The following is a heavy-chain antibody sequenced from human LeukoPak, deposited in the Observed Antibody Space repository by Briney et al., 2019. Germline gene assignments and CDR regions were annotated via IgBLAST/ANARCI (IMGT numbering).Heavy chain of an antibody. J-gene: IGHJ3*02. CDR2: ISSSGSTI. Sequence: PGGSLRLSCAASGFTFSSYEMNWVRQAPGKGLEWVSYISSSGSTIYYADSVKGRFTISRDNAKNSLYLQMNSLRAEDTAVYYCARDCGGGSCYGPYDVFDIWGQGTMVTVSS. V-gene: IGHV3-48*03. D-gene: IGHD2-15*01. CDR3: ARDCGGGSCYGPYDVFDI. CDR1: GFTFSSYE.